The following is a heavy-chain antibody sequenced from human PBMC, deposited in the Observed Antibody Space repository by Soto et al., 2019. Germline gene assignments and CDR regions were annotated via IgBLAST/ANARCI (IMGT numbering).Heavy chain of an antibody. Sequence: GGSLRLSCAASGFTFSSYAMSWVRQAPGKGLEWVSVLYNSETTYYAESVKGRSTISRDTVKNTVYLEMNNLRVDDTAVYYCARDKTQGAGWFDPWGRGTLVTVSS. CDR2: LYNSETT. CDR1: GFTFSSYA. CDR3: ARDKTQGAGWFDP. J-gene: IGHJ5*02. V-gene: IGHV3-53*01.